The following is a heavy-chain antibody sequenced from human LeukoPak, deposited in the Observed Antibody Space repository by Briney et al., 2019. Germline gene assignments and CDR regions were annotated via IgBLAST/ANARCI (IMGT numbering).Heavy chain of an antibody. V-gene: IGHV1-18*01. CDR2: ISAHNGAT. D-gene: IGHD2-21*01. J-gene: IGHJ4*02. CDR1: GYTFTSHC. Sequence: ASVKVSCKGSGYTFTSHCITWVRQAPGQGLEWMGWISAHNGATNYAQNLQGRVTMTTDTSTSTVYMELRSLRSDDTAVYYCARRGGDYGDYWGQGTLVTVSS. CDR3: ARRGGDYGDY.